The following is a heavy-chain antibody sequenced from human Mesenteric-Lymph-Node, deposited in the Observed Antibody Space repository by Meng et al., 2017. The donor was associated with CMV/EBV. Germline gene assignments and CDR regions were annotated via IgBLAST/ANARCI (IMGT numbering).Heavy chain of an antibody. J-gene: IGHJ3*02. V-gene: IGHV3-33*01. CDR1: TFSSDG. D-gene: IGHD6-19*01. CDR3: ARDRYRSSGWFGRDAFDI. CDR2: IWYDGSNK. Sequence: TFSSDGMHWVRQAPGKGLEWVAVIWYDGSNKYYTDSVKGRFTISRDNSKNTLYLQMNSLRAEDTAVYYCARDRYRSSGWFGRDAFDIWGQGTMVTVSS.